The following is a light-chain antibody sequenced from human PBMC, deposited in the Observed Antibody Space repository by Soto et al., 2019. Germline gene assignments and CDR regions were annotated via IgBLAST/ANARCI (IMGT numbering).Light chain of an antibody. CDR2: KAS. J-gene: IGKJ1*01. V-gene: IGKV1-5*03. Sequence: DIQMTQSPSTLSASVGDRVTITCRASQSISSRLAWYQQKPGKAPKLLIYKASSLESGVPSRFSGSGSGTEFTLTISSLQPDDSATHYCQQYNSYWTFGQGTKVEIK. CDR1: QSISSR. CDR3: QQYNSYWT.